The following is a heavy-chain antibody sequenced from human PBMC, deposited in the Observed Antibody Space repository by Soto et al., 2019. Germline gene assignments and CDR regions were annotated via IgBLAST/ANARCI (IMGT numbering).Heavy chain of an antibody. D-gene: IGHD4-17*01. CDR2: ISGSGGST. CDR3: AKAPGETTVTNTDY. Sequence: GGSLRLSCAASGFTFISYAMSWVLQAPGKGLEWVSAISGSGGSTYYADSVKGRFTISRDNSKNTLYLQMNSLRAEDTAVYYCAKAPGETTVTNTDYWGQGTLVTVSS. V-gene: IGHV3-23*01. CDR1: GFTFISYA. J-gene: IGHJ4*02.